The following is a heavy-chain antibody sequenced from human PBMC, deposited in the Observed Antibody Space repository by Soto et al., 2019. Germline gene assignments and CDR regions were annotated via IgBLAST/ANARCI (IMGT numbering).Heavy chain of an antibody. CDR3: ARVRQLVGYFYYYMDV. D-gene: IGHD6-6*01. J-gene: IGHJ6*03. CDR2: FDPEDGET. CDR1: GYTLTELS. Sequence: GASVKVSCKVSGYTLTELSMHWVRQAPGKGLEWMGGFDPEDGETIYAQKFQGRVTMTEDTSTDTAYMELRGLRSDDTAVYYCARVRQLVGYFYYYMDVWGKGTTVTVSS. V-gene: IGHV1-24*01.